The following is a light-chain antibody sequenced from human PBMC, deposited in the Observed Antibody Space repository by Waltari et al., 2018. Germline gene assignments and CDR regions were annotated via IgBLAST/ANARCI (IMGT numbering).Light chain of an antibody. CDR2: KEP. J-gene: IGLJ2*01. Sequence: YDLAQPFSVSVSPGQTATITCSGDVLAAKYVRWFQQRPGQSPMLIPCKEPERPSAIPARLAGSSSGSTVTLTIRGALPEDEADYHCHAAADNNWFFGGGTKLTVL. CDR1: VLAAKY. V-gene: IGLV3-27*01. CDR3: HAAADNNWF.